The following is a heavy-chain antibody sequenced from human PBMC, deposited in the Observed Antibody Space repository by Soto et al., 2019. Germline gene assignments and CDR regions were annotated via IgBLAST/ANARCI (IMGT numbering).Heavy chain of an antibody. Sequence: ASETLSLTCTVSGGSISSYYWSWIRQPPGKGLEWIGYIYYSGSTNYNPSLKSRVTISVDTSKNQFSLKLSSVTAADTAVYYCARNGEDYYYGMDVWGQGTTVTVSS. CDR3: ARNGEDYYYGMDV. V-gene: IGHV4-59*01. J-gene: IGHJ6*02. CDR1: GGSISSYY. CDR2: IYYSGST. D-gene: IGHD2-8*01.